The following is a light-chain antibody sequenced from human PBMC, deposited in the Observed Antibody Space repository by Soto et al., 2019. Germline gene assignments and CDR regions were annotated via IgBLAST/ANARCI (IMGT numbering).Light chain of an antibody. V-gene: IGKV3-15*01. CDR1: QSVGTN. Sequence: DIVMTQSPGTLSVSPGERATLSCRASQSVGTNLAWYQQRPGQAPRLLVYGASTRASGIPPRFSGSGSGTDFTLTISCLQSEDFATYYCQQYYSYPITFGQGTRLEIK. J-gene: IGKJ5*01. CDR2: GAS. CDR3: QQYYSYPIT.